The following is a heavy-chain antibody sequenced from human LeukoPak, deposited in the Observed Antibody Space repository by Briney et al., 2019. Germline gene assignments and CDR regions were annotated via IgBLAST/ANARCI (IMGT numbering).Heavy chain of an antibody. CDR2: IISIFGTA. CDR1: RGTFSSYA. CDR3: ASGWLQSPFDY. V-gene: IGHV1-69*05. J-gene: IGHJ4*02. D-gene: IGHD5-24*01. Sequence: GASVKVSCKASRGTFSSYAISWVRQAPGQRLEWMGGIISIFGTANYAQKLQGRVTITTDESTSTAYMELSSLRAEDTAVYYCASGWLQSPFDYWGQGTLVTVSS.